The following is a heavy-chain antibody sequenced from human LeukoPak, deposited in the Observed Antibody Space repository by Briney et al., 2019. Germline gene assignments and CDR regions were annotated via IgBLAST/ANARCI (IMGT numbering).Heavy chain of an antibody. V-gene: IGHV3-7*01. CDR3: AGSGGWLLHY. J-gene: IGHJ4*02. D-gene: IGHD6-19*01. CDR1: GVTLSTYW. Sequence: GGSLRLSCAASGVTLSTYWMSWVRQAPGKGLEWVAIIKQDESEKYYVDSVKGRFAISRDNAKNSLYLQMNSLRAEDTAVYYCAGSGGWLLHYWGQGTLVTVSS. CDR2: IKQDESEK.